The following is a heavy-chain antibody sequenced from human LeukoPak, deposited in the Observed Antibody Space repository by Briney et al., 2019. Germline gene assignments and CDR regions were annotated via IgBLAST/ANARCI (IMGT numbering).Heavy chain of an antibody. J-gene: IGHJ6*02. V-gene: IGHV6-1*01. CDR3: ARSRNYAMDV. CDR2: TYYRSKWSN. Sequence: SLTLSLTCVISGDSVSANSVGWHWIRQSPSRGLEWLGKTYYRSKWSNDYAVSVKSRISINPDTSKNQFSLQLNSVAPEDTAVYYCARSRNYAMDVWGQGTTVTVSS. CDR1: GDSVSANSVG.